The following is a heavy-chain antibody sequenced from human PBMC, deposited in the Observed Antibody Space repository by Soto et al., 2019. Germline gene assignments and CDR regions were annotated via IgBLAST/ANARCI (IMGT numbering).Heavy chain of an antibody. D-gene: IGHD2-15*01. J-gene: IGHJ5*02. V-gene: IGHV1-18*01. Sequence: ASVKVSCKASGYTFTSYGISCVRQAPGQGLEWMGWISAYNGNTNYAQKLQGRVTMTTDTSTSTAYMELRSLRSDDTAVYYCARDDIVVVVAASGRFDPWGQGTLVTVSS. CDR2: ISAYNGNT. CDR3: ARDDIVVVVAASGRFDP. CDR1: GYTFTSYG.